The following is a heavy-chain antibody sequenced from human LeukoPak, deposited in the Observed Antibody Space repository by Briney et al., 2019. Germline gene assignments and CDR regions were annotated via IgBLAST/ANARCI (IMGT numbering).Heavy chain of an antibody. CDR3: ARLEVAYFDY. CDR1: GFTVSNNY. V-gene: IGHV3-66*04. J-gene: IGHJ4*01. Sequence: GWSLRLSCAASGFTVSNNYMSWVRQAPGKGLEWVSVIYSTGTTYYADSVKGRFTISRDNSKNTLYLQMNSLRAEDTAVYYCARLEVAYFDYWGQGTLVTVSS. D-gene: IGHD5-12*01. CDR2: IYSTGTT.